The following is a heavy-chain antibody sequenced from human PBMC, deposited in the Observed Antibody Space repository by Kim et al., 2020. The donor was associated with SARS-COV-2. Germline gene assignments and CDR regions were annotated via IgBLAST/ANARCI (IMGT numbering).Heavy chain of an antibody. D-gene: IGHD3-16*01. Sequence: GGSLRLSCAGSGFTFNTRWMHWVRLVPGKGLEWVARINSDGTSISYAAFVRGRFTISRDNPKKTLDLQMNNLRAGDTAVYYCARGLCNYYEWYFDLWGRG. CDR2: INSDGTSI. V-gene: IGHV3-74*01. J-gene: IGHJ2*01. CDR3: ARGLCNYYEWYFDL. CDR1: GFTFNTRW.